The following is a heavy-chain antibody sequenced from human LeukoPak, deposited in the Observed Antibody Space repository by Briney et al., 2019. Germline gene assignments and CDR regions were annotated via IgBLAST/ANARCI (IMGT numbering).Heavy chain of an antibody. V-gene: IGHV3-74*01. J-gene: IGHJ4*02. CDR1: GFTFSSYW. CDR2: INSDRSST. D-gene: IGHD1-1*01. CDR3: ARETQYNWNADY. Sequence: GGSLRLSCAASGFTFSSYWMHWVRQAPGKGLVWVSRINSDRSSTSYADSVKGRFTISRDNAKNTLYLQMNSLRAEDTAVYYCARETQYNWNADYWGQGTLVTVSS.